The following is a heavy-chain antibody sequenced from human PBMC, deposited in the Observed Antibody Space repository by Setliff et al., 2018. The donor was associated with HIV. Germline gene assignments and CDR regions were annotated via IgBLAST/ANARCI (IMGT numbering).Heavy chain of an antibody. J-gene: IGHJ6*03. V-gene: IGHV4-61*01. CDR2: IYYSGTT. Sequence: PSETLSLTCTVSGDSVSGASYYWSWIRQPPGKGLEWIGYIYYSGTTKYKPSLKSRVTISVDTSKNQYSLKLSSVTAADTAVYYCASEAWTAYRSSSGYYYYYMDVWGKGTTVTVSS. CDR3: ASEAWTAYRSSSGYYYYYMDV. CDR1: GDSVSGASYY. D-gene: IGHD6-6*01.